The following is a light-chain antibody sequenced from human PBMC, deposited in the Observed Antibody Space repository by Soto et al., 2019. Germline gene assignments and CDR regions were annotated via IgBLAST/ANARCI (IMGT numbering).Light chain of an antibody. CDR2: AAS. V-gene: IGKV1-6*01. CDR3: LQDYNYPT. J-gene: IGKJ1*01. CDR1: QGIRND. Sequence: AIDVPWSLLSRFEYVGDVVIIIWRASQGIRNDLGWYQQKPGKAPKLLIYAASSLQSGVPSRFSGSGSGTDFTLTISSLQPEDFATYYCLQDYNYPTFGQGTKVDIK.